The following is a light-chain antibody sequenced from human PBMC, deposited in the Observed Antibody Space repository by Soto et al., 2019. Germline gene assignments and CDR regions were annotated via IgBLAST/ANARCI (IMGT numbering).Light chain of an antibody. V-gene: IGKV3-11*01. CDR3: QQRSNWSAF. J-gene: IGKJ3*01. CDR1: QSVSSY. Sequence: EIVLTQSPATLSLSPGERATLSCRASQSVSSYLAWYQQKPGQAPRLLIYDASNRATGIAARFSGSGSGTDFSLTICSIKPEDFAVDYCQQRSNWSAFFGPGTKVDIK. CDR2: DAS.